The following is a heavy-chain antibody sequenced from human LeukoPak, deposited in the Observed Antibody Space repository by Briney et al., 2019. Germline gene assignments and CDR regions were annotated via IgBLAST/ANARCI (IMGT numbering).Heavy chain of an antibody. V-gene: IGHV3-11*04. J-gene: IGHJ4*02. Sequence: GGSLRLSCAASGFTFSDYYMSWIRQAPGKGLEWVSSSGSTIYYADSVKGRFTISRDNSKNTVFLQMNSLRPDDTAVYYCARGSIMGARGLGDYWGQGTLVTVSS. CDR1: GFTFSDYY. CDR3: ARGSIMGARGLGDY. D-gene: IGHD1-26*01. CDR2: SSSGSTI.